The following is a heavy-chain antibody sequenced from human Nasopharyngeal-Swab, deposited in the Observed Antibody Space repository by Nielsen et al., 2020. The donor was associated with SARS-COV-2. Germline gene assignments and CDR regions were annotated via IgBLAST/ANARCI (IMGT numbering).Heavy chain of an antibody. Sequence: SETLSLTCAVYGGSFSGYYWSWIRQPPGKGLEWIGEINHSGSTNYNPSLKSRVTISVDTPKNQFSLKLSSVTAADTAVYYCARGIVVVPAAYTRYFDYWGQGTLVTVSS. J-gene: IGHJ4*02. CDR1: GGSFSGYY. D-gene: IGHD2-2*01. CDR2: INHSGST. CDR3: ARGIVVVPAAYTRYFDY. V-gene: IGHV4-34*01.